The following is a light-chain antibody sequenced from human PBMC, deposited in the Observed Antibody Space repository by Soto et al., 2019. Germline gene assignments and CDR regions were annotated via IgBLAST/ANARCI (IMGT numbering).Light chain of an antibody. J-gene: IGKJ5*01. CDR3: QQRSTSIT. Sequence: IVLTQSPATLSLLPGETAILSCRASQTVSSYLSWYQHKPGQAPRLLIYDASKRAPGIPARFSGSGSGTDFTLTISSLEPEDFAVYYCQQRSTSITFGQGPRLEIE. CDR1: QTVSSY. V-gene: IGKV3-11*01. CDR2: DAS.